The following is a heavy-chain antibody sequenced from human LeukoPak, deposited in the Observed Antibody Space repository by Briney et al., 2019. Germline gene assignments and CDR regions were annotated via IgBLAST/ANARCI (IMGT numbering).Heavy chain of an antibody. CDR2: IHSSGGT. J-gene: IGHJ5*02. V-gene: IGHV3-23*01. CDR3: IVFGDSNH. CDR1: GFNFANHA. Sequence: PGGSLRLSCAASGFNFANHAMSWVRQAPGKGLEWVSAIHSSGGTYYADSVKGRFTISRDTSKNTLYLQINSLRVEDTAVYYCIVFGDSNHWGQGTLVTVSS. D-gene: IGHD4-17*01.